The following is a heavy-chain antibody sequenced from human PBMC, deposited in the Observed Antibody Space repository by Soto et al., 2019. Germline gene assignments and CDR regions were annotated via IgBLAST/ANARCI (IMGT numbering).Heavy chain of an antibody. Sequence: GGSLRLSCAASGFTFSSYAMHWVRQAPGKGLEWVAVISYDGSNKYYADSVKGRFTISRDNSKNTLYLQMNSLRAEDTAVYYCARDYYDSSRNDYWGQGTLVTVSS. D-gene: IGHD3-22*01. CDR1: GFTFSSYA. J-gene: IGHJ4*02. CDR3: ARDYYDSSRNDY. CDR2: ISYDGSNK. V-gene: IGHV3-30-3*01.